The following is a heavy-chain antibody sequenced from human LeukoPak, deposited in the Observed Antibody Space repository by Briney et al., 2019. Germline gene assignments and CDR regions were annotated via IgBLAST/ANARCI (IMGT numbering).Heavy chain of an antibody. V-gene: IGHV4-39*02. CDR3: ARDSSLGYYYYMDV. D-gene: IGHD2-2*01. J-gene: IGHJ6*03. CDR1: GASISGSGYY. Sequence: PSETLSLTCAVSGASISGSGYYWGWIRQPPGKGLEWIGSIYYSGSTYYNPSLKSRVTISVDTSKNQFSLKLSSVTAADTAVYYCARDSSLGYYYYMDVWGKGTTVTISS. CDR2: IYYSGST.